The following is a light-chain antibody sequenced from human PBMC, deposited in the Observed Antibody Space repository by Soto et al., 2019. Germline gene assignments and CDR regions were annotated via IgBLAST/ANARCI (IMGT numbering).Light chain of an antibody. CDR3: QQYNNWLT. CDR1: QSVSSN. V-gene: IGKV3-15*01. Sequence: EIVLTRSPGTLSVSPGERATLSCRASQSVSSNLAWYQQKPGQAPRLLIYGASTRATGIPARFSGSGSGTEFTLTISSLQSEDFAVYYCQQYNNWLTFGGGTKL. CDR2: GAS. J-gene: IGKJ4*01.